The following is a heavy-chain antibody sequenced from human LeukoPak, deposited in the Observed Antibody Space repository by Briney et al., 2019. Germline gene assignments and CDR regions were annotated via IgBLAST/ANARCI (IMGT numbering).Heavy chain of an antibody. Sequence: SQTLSLTCTVSADSLSSGGHYWAWIRQLPGKGLESIAFIHHSGRSRHNPSLKGRVAISVDTSRKQLALKLSSVTAADTAMYYCARGGNRFGGFYFDYWGQGSQVIVSS. CDR1: ADSLSSGGHY. V-gene: IGHV4-31*03. J-gene: IGHJ4*02. CDR2: IHHSGRS. CDR3: ARGGNRFGGFYFDY. D-gene: IGHD3-10*01.